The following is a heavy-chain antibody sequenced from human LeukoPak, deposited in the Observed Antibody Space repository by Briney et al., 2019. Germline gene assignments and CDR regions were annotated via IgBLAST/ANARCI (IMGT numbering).Heavy chain of an antibody. Sequence: SETLSLTCTVSGGSISTYYWSWIRQPPGKGLEWIGYIHYNGITNYSPSLKSRVTMSLDTSKNQVSLKLNSVSAADTAVYYCARHISSGGTYAHFDYWGQGTLVTVSS. CDR2: IHYNGIT. J-gene: IGHJ4*02. CDR1: GGSISTYY. V-gene: IGHV4-59*08. D-gene: IGHD1-26*01. CDR3: ARHISSGGTYAHFDY.